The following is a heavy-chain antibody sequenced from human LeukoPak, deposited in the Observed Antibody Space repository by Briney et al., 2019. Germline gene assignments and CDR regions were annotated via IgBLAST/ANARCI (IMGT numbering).Heavy chain of an antibody. V-gene: IGHV3-30*19. CDR3: ARDLGYSSSR. CDR2: ISYDGSNK. J-gene: IGHJ4*02. D-gene: IGHD6-13*01. CDR1: GFTFSSYG. Sequence: GGSLRLSCAASGFTFSSYGMHWVRQAPGKGLEWVAVISYDGSNKYYADFVKGRFTISRDNSKNTLYLQMNSLRAEDTAVYYCARDLGYSSSRWGQGTLVTVSS.